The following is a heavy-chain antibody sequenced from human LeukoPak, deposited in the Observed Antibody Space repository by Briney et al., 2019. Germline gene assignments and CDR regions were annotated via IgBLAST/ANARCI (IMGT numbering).Heavy chain of an antibody. D-gene: IGHD2-15*01. Sequence: PGGSLRLSCAASGFTFSSYSVNWVRQAPGKGLEWVSSISSSSSYIYYADSVKGRFTISRDNAKNSLYLQMNSLRAEDTAVYYCARDVAATGQGFDYWGQGTLVTVSS. V-gene: IGHV3-21*01. CDR2: ISSSSSYI. J-gene: IGHJ4*02. CDR1: GFTFSSYS. CDR3: ARDVAATGQGFDY.